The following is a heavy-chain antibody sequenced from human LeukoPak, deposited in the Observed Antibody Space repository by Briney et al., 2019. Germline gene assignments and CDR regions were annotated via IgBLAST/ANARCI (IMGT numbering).Heavy chain of an antibody. CDR2: ISSGGDYK. V-gene: IGHV3-21*01. CDR1: GFTFSSFS. Sequence: GGSLRLSCAASGFTFSSFSMNWVRQAPGKGLEWVSSISSGGDYKHYADSVKGRLTISRDNVKNLLYLQMNSLRAEDTAVYYCARVQRGIAVALDYWGQGTLATVSS. J-gene: IGHJ4*02. D-gene: IGHD6-19*01. CDR3: ARVQRGIAVALDY.